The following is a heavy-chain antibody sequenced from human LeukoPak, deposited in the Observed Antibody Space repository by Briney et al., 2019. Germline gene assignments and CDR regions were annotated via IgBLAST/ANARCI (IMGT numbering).Heavy chain of an antibody. Sequence: GASVKVSCKASGYTFTSYDINWVRQATGQGLEWMGWMNPNSGNTGYAQKFQGRVTITRNTSISTAYMELSGLRSEDTAVYYCARGPGYDFWSGTGRGDFDYWGQGTLVTVSS. J-gene: IGHJ4*02. CDR1: GYTFTSYD. CDR2: MNPNSGNT. CDR3: ARGPGYDFWSGTGRGDFDY. D-gene: IGHD3-3*01. V-gene: IGHV1-8*03.